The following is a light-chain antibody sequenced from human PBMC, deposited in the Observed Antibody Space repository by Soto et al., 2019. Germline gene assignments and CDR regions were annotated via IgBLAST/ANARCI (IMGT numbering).Light chain of an antibody. Sequence: EIVLTQSPGTLSLSPGERATLSCRASQSVSDMYLAWYQQKPGQAPRLLIYASNRATGIPDRFSGSGSGTDFTPTISGRGPKFLAIYYCQNYGPSPLFAPGTKVKIK. J-gene: IGKJ3*01. V-gene: IGKV3-20*01. CDR2: AS. CDR1: QSVSDMY. CDR3: QNYGPSPL.